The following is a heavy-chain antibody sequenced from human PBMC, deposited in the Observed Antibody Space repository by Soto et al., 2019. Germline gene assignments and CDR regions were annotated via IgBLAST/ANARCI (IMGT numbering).Heavy chain of an antibody. CDR3: ARGSGYCSGGSCYSMSSHYYYYGMDV. V-gene: IGHV1-69*13. D-gene: IGHD2-15*01. CDR2: IIPIFGTA. Sequence: SVKVSCKASGGTFSSYAISWVRQAPGQGLEWMGGIIPIFGTANYAQKFQGRVTITADESTSTAYMELSSLRSEDTAVYYCARGSGYCSGGSCYSMSSHYYYYGMDVWGQGTTVTVSS. J-gene: IGHJ6*02. CDR1: GGTFSSYA.